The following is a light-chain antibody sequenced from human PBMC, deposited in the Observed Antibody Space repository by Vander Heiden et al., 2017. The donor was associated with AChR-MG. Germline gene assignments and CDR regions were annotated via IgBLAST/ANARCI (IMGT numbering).Light chain of an antibody. CDR3: QSYDSGLSGSV. Sequence: QSVLTQPPPGSGAPGPRATIPCPGTSPNVGAGNDVHGYRQLPGTPPKLLIYGTNRRPSGVPDRISASKSGTSASLAITGLQVEDEADYYCQSYDSGLSGSVFGGGTKLTVL. CDR2: GTN. CDR1: SPNVGAGND. V-gene: IGLV1-40*01. J-gene: IGLJ2*01.